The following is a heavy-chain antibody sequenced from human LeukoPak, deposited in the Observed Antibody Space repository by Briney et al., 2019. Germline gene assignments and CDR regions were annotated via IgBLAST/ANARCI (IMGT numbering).Heavy chain of an antibody. J-gene: IGHJ3*02. V-gene: IGHV4-59*01. CDR3: ASLAGDYQGADAFDI. CDR1: GGSFSGYY. CDR2: IYYSGST. D-gene: IGHD4-17*01. Sequence: PSETLSLTCAVYGGSFSGYYWSWIRQPPGKGLEWIGYIYYSGSTNYNPSLKSRVTISVDTSKNQFSLKLSSVTAADTAVYYCASLAGDYQGADAFDIWGQGTMVTVSS.